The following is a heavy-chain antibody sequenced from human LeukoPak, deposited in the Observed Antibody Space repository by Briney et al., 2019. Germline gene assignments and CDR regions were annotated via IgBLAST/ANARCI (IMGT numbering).Heavy chain of an antibody. CDR1: GFTFDDYA. V-gene: IGHV3-9*01. CDR2: ISWNSGRI. CDR3: AKEGTLYYFDY. J-gene: IGHJ4*02. Sequence: GRFLRLSCAVSGFTFDDYAMHWVRQAPGKGLEWVSSISWNSGRIGYADSVMGRFTISRDNAKNSLYLQMNSLRPEDTALYFCAKEGTLYYFDYWGQGTLATVSS.